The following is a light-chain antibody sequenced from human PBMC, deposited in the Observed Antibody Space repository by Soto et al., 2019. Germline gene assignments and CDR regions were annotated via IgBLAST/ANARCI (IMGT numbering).Light chain of an antibody. J-gene: IGKJ1*01. Sequence: EIVLTQSPGTLSLSPGKRATLSCRASQSVSSSYLTWYQQKPGQAPRLLIYRASSRATGIPDRFGGSGSGTDFTLTISRLEPEDFAVYYCQHYGSSLWTFGQGTRVEIK. CDR3: QHYGSSLWT. CDR1: QSVSSSY. V-gene: IGKV3-20*01. CDR2: RAS.